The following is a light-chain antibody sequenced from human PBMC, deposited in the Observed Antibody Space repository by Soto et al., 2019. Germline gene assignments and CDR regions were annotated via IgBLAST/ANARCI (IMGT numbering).Light chain of an antibody. V-gene: IGKV3-15*01. CDR2: GAS. J-gene: IGKJ1*01. CDR3: QQYNNPSPRT. Sequence: EIVMTQSPATLSVSPGERATLSCRASQSVSGNLAWYQQKPGQAPRLLIYGASTRATGIPARFSGSGSGTEFTLTISSLQSEDFAVYYCQQYNNPSPRTFGQATKVEIK. CDR1: QSVSGN.